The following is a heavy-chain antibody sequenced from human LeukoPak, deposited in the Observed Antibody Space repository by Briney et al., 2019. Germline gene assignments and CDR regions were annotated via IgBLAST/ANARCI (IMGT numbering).Heavy chain of an antibody. V-gene: IGHV1-2*02. CDR2: INPNSGGT. D-gene: IGHD1-26*01. Sequence: ASVKVSCKASGYTFTGYYMNWVRQAPGQGLEWMGWINPNSGGTNYAQKFQGRVTMTTDTSTSTAYMELSRLRSDAPAVYYCARERSYGLLNAFDIGGQGTMATVS. CDR3: ARERSYGLLNAFDI. J-gene: IGHJ3*02. CDR1: GYTFTGYY.